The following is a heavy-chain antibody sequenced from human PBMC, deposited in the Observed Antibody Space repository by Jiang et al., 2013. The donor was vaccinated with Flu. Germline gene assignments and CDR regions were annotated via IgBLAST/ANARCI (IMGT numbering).Heavy chain of an antibody. V-gene: IGHV3-30*18. D-gene: IGHD3-3*01. CDR3: TKCGTYYTQGDYFHNMDV. CDR2: ISYDGSNQ. Sequence: VQLVESGGGVVQPGRSLRLSCAASEFSFRSYAMHWVRQAPGKGLEWVAAISYDGSNQYYADSVKGRFTISRDNSENTLYLQMKSLRAEDTAVYYCTKCGTYYTQGDYFHNMDVWGQGTTVTVSS. J-gene: IGHJ6*02. CDR1: EFSFRSYA.